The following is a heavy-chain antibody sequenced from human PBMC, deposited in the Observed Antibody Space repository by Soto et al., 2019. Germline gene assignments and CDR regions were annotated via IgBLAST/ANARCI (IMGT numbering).Heavy chain of an antibody. V-gene: IGHV4-31*03. CDR3: ARAFGYYYDSSGYYPISYYLDY. J-gene: IGHJ4*02. CDR2: IYYSGST. CDR1: GGSISSGGYY. Sequence: SETLSLTCTVSGGSISSGGYYWSWIRQHPGKGLEWIGYIYYSGSTYYNPSLKSRVTISVDTSKNQFSLKLSSVTAADTAVYYCARAFGYYYDSSGYYPISYYLDYWGQGTLVTVSS. D-gene: IGHD3-22*01.